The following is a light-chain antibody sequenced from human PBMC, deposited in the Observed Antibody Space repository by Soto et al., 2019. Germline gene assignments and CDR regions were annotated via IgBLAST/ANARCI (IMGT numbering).Light chain of an antibody. V-gene: IGKV3-11*01. Sequence: EIVMTQSPATLSVSPGERATLSCRASQSINSNLAWYQQKPGQAPRLLIYDASTRATGITARFSGSGSGTDFTLTISSLEPEDFAVYYCQQRSNWYTFGQGTKLEIK. CDR3: QQRSNWYT. CDR2: DAS. CDR1: QSINSN. J-gene: IGKJ2*01.